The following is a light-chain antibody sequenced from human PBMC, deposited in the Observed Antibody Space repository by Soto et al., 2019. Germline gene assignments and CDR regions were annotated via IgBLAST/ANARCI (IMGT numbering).Light chain of an antibody. V-gene: IGKV3-20*01. Sequence: EIVLTQSPGTLSLSPGERVTLSCRASQSVRSRYLAWYQQKPGQAPRLLIYGASSRATGIPDRFSGSGSGTDFTLTISGLEPEDFAVYYCQHYGSSPLYTFGHGTKLEIK. CDR1: QSVRSRY. J-gene: IGKJ2*01. CDR2: GAS. CDR3: QHYGSSPLYT.